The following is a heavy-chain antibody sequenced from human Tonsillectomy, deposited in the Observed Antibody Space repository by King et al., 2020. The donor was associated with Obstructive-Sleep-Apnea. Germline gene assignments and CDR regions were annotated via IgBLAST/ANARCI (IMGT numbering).Heavy chain of an antibody. CDR3: SKAPSQGGCSLLLDY. D-gene: IGHD1-26*01. J-gene: IGHJ4*02. CDR2: IKWDGGST. V-gene: IGHV3-43*01. CDR1: GFTFDDYT. Sequence: VQLVESGGVVVQPGGSLRLSCAASGFTFDDYTMHWVRQVPGKGLEWVSLIKWDGGSTYYADSVKGRFTISRDNSKNSLYLQMNSLRTEDTALYYCSKAPSQGGCSLLLDYWAQGTRVPV.